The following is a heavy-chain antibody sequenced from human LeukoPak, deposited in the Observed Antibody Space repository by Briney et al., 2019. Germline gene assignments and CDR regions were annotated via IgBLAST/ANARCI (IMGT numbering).Heavy chain of an antibody. CDR2: ISWNSGSI. CDR1: GFTFDDYA. Sequence: PGRSLRLSCAASGFTFDDYAMHWVRQAPGEGLEWVSGISWNSGSIGYADSVKGRFTISRDNAKNSLYLQMNSLRAEDTALYYCAKEGYYFDYWGQGTLVTVSS. J-gene: IGHJ4*02. CDR3: AKEGYYFDY. V-gene: IGHV3-9*01.